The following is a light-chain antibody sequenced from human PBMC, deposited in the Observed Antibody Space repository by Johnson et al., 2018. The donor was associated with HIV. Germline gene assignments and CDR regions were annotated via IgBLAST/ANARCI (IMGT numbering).Light chain of an antibody. Sequence: VLTQPPSVYAAPGQKVIISCSGSSSNIGNNYVSWYQQLPGTAPKLLIYDNNKRPSGIPDRFSGSKSGTSATLGITGLQTGDEADYYCGTWDSSLTVYVFGTGTKVTVL. V-gene: IGLV1-51*01. CDR3: GTWDSSLTVYV. CDR2: DNN. J-gene: IGLJ1*01. CDR1: SSNIGNNY.